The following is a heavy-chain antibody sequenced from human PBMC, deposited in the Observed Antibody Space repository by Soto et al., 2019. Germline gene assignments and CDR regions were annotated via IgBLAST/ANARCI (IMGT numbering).Heavy chain of an antibody. J-gene: IGHJ4*02. CDR1: GGSISSSSYY. D-gene: IGHD2-2*03. Sequence: QLQLQESGPGLLKPSETLSLTCTVSGGSISSSSYYWGWMRQTPGKGLEWIVSLYYRGGTYYNPSLKSGVTISVDTSMNQFSMRLRSVTAADTAVYFCARQQTGYCSRTSCDQIDYWGQGTMVTVSS. CDR3: ARQQTGYCSRTSCDQIDY. CDR2: LYYRGGT. V-gene: IGHV4-39*01.